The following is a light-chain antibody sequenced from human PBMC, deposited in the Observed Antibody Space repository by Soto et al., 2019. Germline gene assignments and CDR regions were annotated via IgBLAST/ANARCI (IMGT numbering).Light chain of an antibody. CDR2: KAS. CDR3: QHYNPYST. Sequence: DIQMTQSPSTLSGSVGDRVAITYRASQTISSWLAWYQQKPGKAPKLLIYKASTLKSGVPSRFSGSGSGTEFTLTISSLQPDDFATYYCQHYNPYSTFGQGTRLEIK. J-gene: IGKJ5*01. V-gene: IGKV1-5*03. CDR1: QTISSW.